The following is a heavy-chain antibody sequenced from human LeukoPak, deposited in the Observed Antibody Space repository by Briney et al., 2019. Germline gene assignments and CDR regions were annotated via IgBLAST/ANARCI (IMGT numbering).Heavy chain of an antibody. Sequence: SETLSLTCAVSGGSFSGYYWNWIRQPPGKGLEWIGEINHSGSANYNPSLKSRVTISLDTSKNQFSLKLSSVTAADTAVYYCARGQGTVTTHWGQGTLVTVSS. CDR3: ARGQGTVTTH. D-gene: IGHD4-17*01. J-gene: IGHJ4*02. CDR2: INHSGSA. CDR1: GGSFSGYY. V-gene: IGHV4-34*01.